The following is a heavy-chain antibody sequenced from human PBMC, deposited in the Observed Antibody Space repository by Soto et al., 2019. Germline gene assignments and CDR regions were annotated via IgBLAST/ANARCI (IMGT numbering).Heavy chain of an antibody. CDR2: ISYDGSNK. V-gene: IGHV3-30*18. CDR1: GFTFSSYG. D-gene: IGHD2-2*01. Sequence: PGGSLRLSCAASGFTFSSYGMHWVRQAPGKGLEWVAVISYDGSNKYYADSVKGRFTISRDNSKNTLYLQMNSLRAEDTAVYYCAKGDIVVYWGQGTLVTVSS. J-gene: IGHJ4*02. CDR3: AKGDIVVY.